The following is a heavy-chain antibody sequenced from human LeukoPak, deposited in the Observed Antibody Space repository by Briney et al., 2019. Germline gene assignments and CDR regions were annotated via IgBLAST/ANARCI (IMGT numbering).Heavy chain of an antibody. J-gene: IGHJ4*02. D-gene: IGHD1-26*01. Sequence: PGGSLRLSCTASGFTFSNYAMHWVRQAPGKGLEWVSVIYSGGSTYYADSVKGRFTISGDNSKNTLYLQMNSLRAEDTAVYYCASSMGAPYFDYWGQGTLVTVSS. CDR2: IYSGGST. CDR3: ASSMGAPYFDY. V-gene: IGHV3-53*01. CDR1: GFTFSNYA.